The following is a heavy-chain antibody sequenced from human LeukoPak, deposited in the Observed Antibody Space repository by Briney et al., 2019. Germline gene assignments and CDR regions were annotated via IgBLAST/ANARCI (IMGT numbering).Heavy chain of an antibody. CDR1: GFTFSSYA. CDR2: ISGSGGST. CDR3: AKPLGCSSTSCYGSDY. Sequence: AGGSLRLSCAASGFTFSSYAMSWVRQAPGKGLEWVSAISGSGGSTYCADSVKGRFTISRDNSKNTLYLQMNSLRAEDTAVYYCAKPLGCSSTSCYGSDYWGQGTLVTVSS. D-gene: IGHD2-2*01. J-gene: IGHJ4*02. V-gene: IGHV3-23*01.